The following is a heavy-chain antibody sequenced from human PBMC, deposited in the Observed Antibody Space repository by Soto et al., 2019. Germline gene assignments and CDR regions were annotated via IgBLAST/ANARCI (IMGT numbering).Heavy chain of an antibody. Sequence: GGSLRLSCAASLFTFSNYAMIWLRQAPGKGLAWVSTISAGGRSTYYTDSVKGRFVISRDNSKNTLYLQVTSLRAEDTAVYYCAKDSDFSAHYFDYWGQGTLVTVSS. J-gene: IGHJ4*02. CDR2: ISAGGRST. CDR3: AKDSDFSAHYFDY. CDR1: LFTFSNYA. V-gene: IGHV3-23*01. D-gene: IGHD3-3*01.